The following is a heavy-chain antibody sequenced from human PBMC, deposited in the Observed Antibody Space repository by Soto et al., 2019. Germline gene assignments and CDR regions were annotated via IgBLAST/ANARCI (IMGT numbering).Heavy chain of an antibody. V-gene: IGHV1-2*02. J-gene: IGHJ4*02. CDR3: ARVIQYSTSWYTLGY. CDR2: INPKSGGT. CDR1: GGTFTGYY. D-gene: IGHD6-13*01. Sequence: ASVKVSCKASGGTFTGYYIHWVRQAPGQGLEWMGWINPKSGGTKYAQKFQGRVTMTRDTSITTAYMELSRLRSDDTAVYYCARVIQYSTSWYTLGYWGQGTLVTVSS.